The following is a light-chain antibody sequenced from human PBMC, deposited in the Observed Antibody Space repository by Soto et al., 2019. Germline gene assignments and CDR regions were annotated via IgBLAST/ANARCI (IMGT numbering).Light chain of an antibody. Sequence: DIRMTQSPSTLSASVGDRVTITCRASQNIDTSLAWFQQRPGQAPKVLIYAASGLASGVPSTFSGSGSGTEFTLTISSLQPDDFATYFCQHYDTFSWAFGQGTKV. CDR1: QNIDTS. CDR2: AAS. CDR3: QHYDTFSWA. J-gene: IGKJ1*01. V-gene: IGKV1-5*01.